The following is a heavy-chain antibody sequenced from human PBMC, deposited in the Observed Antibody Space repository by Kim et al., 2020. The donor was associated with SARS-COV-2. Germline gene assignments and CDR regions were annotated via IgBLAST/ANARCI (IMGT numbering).Heavy chain of an antibody. CDR1: GVSISSYY. Sequence: SETLSLTCTVSGVSISSYYWSWIRQPPGKGLEWIGYIYYSGSTNYNPSLKSRVTISVDTSKNQFSLKLSSVTASDTAVYYCARPYYDILTGYYPYYFDYWGQGILVTVSS. CDR2: IYYSGST. V-gene: IGHV4-59*08. J-gene: IGHJ4*02. CDR3: ARPYYDILTGYYPYYFDY. D-gene: IGHD3-9*01.